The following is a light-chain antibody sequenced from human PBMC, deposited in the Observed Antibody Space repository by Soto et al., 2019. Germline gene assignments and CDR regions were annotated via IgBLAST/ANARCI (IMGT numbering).Light chain of an antibody. CDR1: QGISNS. J-gene: IGKJ5*01. Sequence: IQLTQSPSSLFASIGDRVTITCRASQGISNSLAWYQQKPGKAPKLLIYIASTLQSGVPPRFSGSGFGTDFTLTISSLQPEDFATYYCQQLDSYPLTFGQGTRLEIK. CDR2: IAS. V-gene: IGKV1-9*01. CDR3: QQLDSYPLT.